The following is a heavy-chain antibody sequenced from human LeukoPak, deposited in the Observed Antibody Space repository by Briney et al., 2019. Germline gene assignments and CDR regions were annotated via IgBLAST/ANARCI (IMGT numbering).Heavy chain of an antibody. Sequence: EGSLRLSCAASGFTFSSYAMSWVRQAPGKGLEWVSAISGSGGSTYYADSVKGRFTISRDNSKNTLYLQMNSLRAEDTAVYYCAKDAYYDILTGSPVDYWGQGTLVTVSS. V-gene: IGHV3-23*01. CDR3: AKDAYYDILTGSPVDY. J-gene: IGHJ4*02. D-gene: IGHD3-9*01. CDR2: ISGSGGST. CDR1: GFTFSSYA.